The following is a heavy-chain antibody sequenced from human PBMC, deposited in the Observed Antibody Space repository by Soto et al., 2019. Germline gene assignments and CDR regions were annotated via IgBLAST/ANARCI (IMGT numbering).Heavy chain of an antibody. CDR1: GFTFSSYG. V-gene: IGHV3-33*01. Sequence: GGSLRLSCAASGFTFSSYGMHWVRQAPGKGLEWVALIWYDGSNKYYADSVKGRFTISRDNSKNTLYLQMNSLRAEDTAVYYCARDQGAYAEYFQHWGQGTLVTVS. CDR2: IWYDGSNK. J-gene: IGHJ1*01. D-gene: IGHD1-26*01. CDR3: ARDQGAYAEYFQH.